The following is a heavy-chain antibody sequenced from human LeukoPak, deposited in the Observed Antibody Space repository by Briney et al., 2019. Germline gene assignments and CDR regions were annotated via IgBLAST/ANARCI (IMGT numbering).Heavy chain of an antibody. D-gene: IGHD6-6*01. V-gene: IGHV1-8*01. CDR2: MNPNSGNT. Sequence: ASVKVSCKASGYTFTSYDINWVRQATGQGLEWMGWMNPNSGNTGYARKFQGRVTMTRNTSISTAYMELSSLRSEDTAVYYCARAPAYSSSPSFDYWGQGTLVTISS. J-gene: IGHJ4*02. CDR1: GYTFTSYD. CDR3: ARAPAYSSSPSFDY.